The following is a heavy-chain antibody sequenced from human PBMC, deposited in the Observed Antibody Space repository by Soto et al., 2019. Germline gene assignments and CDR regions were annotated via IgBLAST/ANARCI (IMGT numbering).Heavy chain of an antibody. CDR1: GGSFIGYY. CDR3: ARNDFWSGYYTGYYYYGMDV. Sequence: SETLSATCAVYGGSFIGYYWSLVRQAPWKWLEWIVEINHSGSTNYNPSLKSRVTISVDTSKNQFSLKLSSVTAADTAVYYCARNDFWSGYYTGYYYYGMDVWGQGTTVTVSS. CDR2: INHSGST. V-gene: IGHV4-34*01. J-gene: IGHJ6*02. D-gene: IGHD3-3*01.